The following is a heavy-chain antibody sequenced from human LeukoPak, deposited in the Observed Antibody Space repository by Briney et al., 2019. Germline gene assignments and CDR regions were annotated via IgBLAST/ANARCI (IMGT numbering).Heavy chain of an antibody. CDR3: ARAGDYYDSSGYYFDY. CDR2: IYYSGST. J-gene: IGHJ4*02. V-gene: IGHV4-59*01. D-gene: IGHD3-22*01. CDR1: GGSISSYY. Sequence: ETLSLTCTVSGGSISSYYWSWVRQPPGKGLEWIGYIYYSGSTNYNPSLTSRGTISVDTSKNQFSLKLSSVTAADTAVYYCARAGDYYDSSGYYFDYWGQGTLVTVSS.